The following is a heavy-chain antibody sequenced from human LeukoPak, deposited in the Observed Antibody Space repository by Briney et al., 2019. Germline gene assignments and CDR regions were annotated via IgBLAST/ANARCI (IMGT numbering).Heavy chain of an antibody. D-gene: IGHD4-23*01. CDR2: IRSKANSYAT. V-gene: IGHV3-73*01. CDR3: TRPTTVVTPGYYYMDV. CDR1: GFTFSGSA. Sequence: AGGSLRLSCAASGFTFSGSAMHWVRQASGKGLEWVGRIRSKANSYATAYAASVKGRFTISRDDSKNTAYLQMNSLKTEDTAVYYCTRPTTVVTPGYYYMDVWGKGTTVTVSS. J-gene: IGHJ6*03.